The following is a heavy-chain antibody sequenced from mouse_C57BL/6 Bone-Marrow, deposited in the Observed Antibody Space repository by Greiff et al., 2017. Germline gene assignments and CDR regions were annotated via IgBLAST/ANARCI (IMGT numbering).Heavy chain of an antibody. J-gene: IGHJ2*01. CDR1: GYTFTNYW. Sequence: QVQLKQSGAELVRPGTSVKMSCKASGYTFTNYWIGWAKQRPGHGLEWIGDIYPGGGYTNYNEKFKGKATLTADKSSSTAYMHFSSLTSEDSAIYYCARAFYGSRDYWGQGTTLTVSS. D-gene: IGHD1-1*01. V-gene: IGHV1-63*01. CDR2: IYPGGGYT. CDR3: ARAFYGSRDY.